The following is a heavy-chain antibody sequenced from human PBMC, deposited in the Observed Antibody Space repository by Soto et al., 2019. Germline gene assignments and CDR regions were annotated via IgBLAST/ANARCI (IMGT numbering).Heavy chain of an antibody. Sequence: QVQLMQPGGEVKKPGASVKISCKASGYTFSDYGINWVRQAPGQGLEWMGWISAHNRNTNYAQNLQGRVTITIDSSTTTAYMELRSLTSDDTAVYYCVRVFTMLRERGMDVWGQGTTVTVSS. CDR2: ISAHNRNT. CDR1: GYTFSDYG. J-gene: IGHJ6*02. V-gene: IGHV1-18*04. D-gene: IGHD3-10*01. CDR3: VRVFTMLRERGMDV.